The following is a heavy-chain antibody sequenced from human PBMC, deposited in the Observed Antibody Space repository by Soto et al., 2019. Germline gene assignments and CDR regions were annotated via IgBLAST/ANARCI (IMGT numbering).Heavy chain of an antibody. CDR2: ISGSGGST. Sequence: VGSLRLSCAASGFTFSSYAMSWVRQAPGKGLEWVSAISGSGGSTCYADSVKGRFTISRDNSKNTLYLQMNSLRAEDTAVYYCAKDRDRYDFWSGYRGYYFDYWGQGTLVTVSS. V-gene: IGHV3-23*01. J-gene: IGHJ4*02. D-gene: IGHD3-3*01. CDR1: GFTFSSYA. CDR3: AKDRDRYDFWSGYRGYYFDY.